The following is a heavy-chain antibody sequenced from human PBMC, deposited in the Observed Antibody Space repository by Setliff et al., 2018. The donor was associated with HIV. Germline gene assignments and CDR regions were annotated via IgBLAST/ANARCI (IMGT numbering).Heavy chain of an antibody. J-gene: IGHJ5*02. CDR2: IHHSVTT. CDR3: ARGGTSSNWFDP. V-gene: IGHV4-59*01. CDR1: GASISYNT. Sequence: SETLSLTCIVSGASISYNTWSWIRQPPGKGLQWIGFIHHSVTTSYNPPLKSRVTISLDTSKNQLSLKLTSVTAADTAVYYCARGGTSSNWFDPW. D-gene: IGHD2-2*01.